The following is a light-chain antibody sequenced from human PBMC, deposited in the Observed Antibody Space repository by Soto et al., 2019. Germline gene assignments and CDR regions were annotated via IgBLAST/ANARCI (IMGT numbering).Light chain of an antibody. J-gene: IGKJ3*01. CDR2: AAS. CDR1: QGISSY. CDR3: QQLNSYPFT. Sequence: DIQLTQSPSFLSASLGDRVTITCRASQGISSYLAWYQQKPGKAPKLLIYAASPLQSGVPSRFSGIGSGTEFTLTISRLQPEDFATYYCQQLNSYPFTFGPGNKVDIK. V-gene: IGKV1-9*01.